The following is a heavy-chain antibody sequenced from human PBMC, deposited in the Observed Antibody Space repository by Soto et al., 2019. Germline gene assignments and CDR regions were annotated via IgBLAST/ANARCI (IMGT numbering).Heavy chain of an antibody. V-gene: IGHV4-31*03. J-gene: IGHJ4*02. D-gene: IGHD3-16*02. CDR2: IYYSGST. CDR1: GDTFISGGYY. Sequence: SETLSLTCTVSGDTFISGGYYWSWVRKHPGKGLEWIGYIYYSGSTYYNPSLKSRVTISVDTSKNQFSLKLTSVTAADTAVYYCARDIAGRGYFDFWGQGSLVTVSS. CDR3: ARDIAGRGYFDF.